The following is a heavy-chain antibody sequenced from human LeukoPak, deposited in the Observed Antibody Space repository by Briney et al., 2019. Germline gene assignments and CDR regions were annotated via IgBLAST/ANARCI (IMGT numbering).Heavy chain of an antibody. V-gene: IGHV3-33*01. CDR1: GFTFSSYG. J-gene: IGHJ5*02. D-gene: IGHD2-2*01. Sequence: QPGRSPRLSCAASGFTFSSYGMHWVRQAPGKGLEWVAVIWYDGSNKYYADSVKGRFTISRDNSKNTLYLQMNSLRAEDTAVYYCARDQGIVVVPAADVWFDPWGQGTLVTVSS. CDR2: IWYDGSNK. CDR3: ARDQGIVVVPAADVWFDP.